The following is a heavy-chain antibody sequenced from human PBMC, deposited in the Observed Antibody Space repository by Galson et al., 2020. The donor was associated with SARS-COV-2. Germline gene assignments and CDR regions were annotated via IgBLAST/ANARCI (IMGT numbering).Heavy chain of an antibody. J-gene: IGHJ6*02. V-gene: IGHV4-30-4*01. Sequence: ETSETLSLTCTVSGGSISSGDYYWSWIRQPPGKGLEWIGYIYYSGSTYYNPSLKSRVTISVDTSKNQFSLKLSSVTAADTAVYYCARDRFRRGDYYYDSSGYYFYYGMDVWGQGTTVTVSS. CDR3: ARDRFRRGDYYYDSSGYYFYYGMDV. CDR2: IYYSGST. D-gene: IGHD3-22*01. CDR1: GGSISSGDYY.